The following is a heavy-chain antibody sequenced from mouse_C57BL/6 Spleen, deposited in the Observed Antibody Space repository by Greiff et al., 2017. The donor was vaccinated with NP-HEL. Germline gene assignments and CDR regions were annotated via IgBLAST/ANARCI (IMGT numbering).Heavy chain of an antibody. J-gene: IGHJ4*01. CDR3: ARDNGYDEEVYYYAMDY. Sequence: EVQLVESGGGLVKPGGSLKLSCAASGFTFSSYAMSWVRQTPEKRLEWVATISDGGSYTYYPDNVKGRFTISRDNAKNNLYLQMSHLKSEDTAMYYCARDNGYDEEVYYYAMDYWGQGTSVTVSS. V-gene: IGHV5-4*01. D-gene: IGHD2-2*01. CDR1: GFTFSSYA. CDR2: ISDGGSYT.